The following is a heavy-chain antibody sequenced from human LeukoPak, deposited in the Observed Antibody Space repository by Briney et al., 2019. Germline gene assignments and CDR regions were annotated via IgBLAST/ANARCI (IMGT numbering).Heavy chain of an antibody. CDR3: ARDPLFYYGSGPGAFDI. J-gene: IGHJ3*02. D-gene: IGHD3-10*01. CDR1: GFTFSDYY. V-gene: IGHV3-11*06. CDR2: ISSSSSYT. Sequence: GGSLRLSCAASGFTFSDYYMSWIRQAPGKGLEWVSYISSSSSYTNYADSVKGRFTISRDNAKNSLYLQMNSLRAEDTAAYYCARDPLFYYGSGPGAFDIWGQGTMVTVSS.